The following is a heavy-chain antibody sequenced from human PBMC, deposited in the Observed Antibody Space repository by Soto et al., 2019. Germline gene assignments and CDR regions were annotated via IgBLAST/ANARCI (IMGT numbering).Heavy chain of an antibody. CDR2: INHSGST. V-gene: IGHV4-34*01. Sequence: SETLSLTCGVSGGSFSGYYWSWIRPPPGKWLEWIGEINHSGSTNYNPSLTSRVTIAVDTYKHQLPLKLSSVTAAATXVYSCARLDPPTTVVTVFDYLVQATLLTASS. CDR1: GGSFSGYY. D-gene: IGHD4-17*01. J-gene: IGHJ4*02. CDR3: ARLDPPTTVVTVFDY.